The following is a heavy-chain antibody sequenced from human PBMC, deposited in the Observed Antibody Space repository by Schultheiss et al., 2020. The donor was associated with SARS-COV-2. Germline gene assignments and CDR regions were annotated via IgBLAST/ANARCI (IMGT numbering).Heavy chain of an antibody. D-gene: IGHD5-24*01. CDR3: AVEMATRNVFDY. Sequence: SETLSLTCAVYGGSFSGYYWSWIRQPPGKGLEWIGEINHSGSTNYNPSLKSRVTISVDTSKNQFSLKLSSVTAADTAVYYCAVEMATRNVFDYWGQGTLVTVSS. CDR2: INHSGST. CDR1: GGSFSGYY. V-gene: IGHV4-34*01. J-gene: IGHJ4*02.